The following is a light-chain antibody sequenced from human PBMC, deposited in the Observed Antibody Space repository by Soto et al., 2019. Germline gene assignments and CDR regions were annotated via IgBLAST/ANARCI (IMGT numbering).Light chain of an antibody. J-gene: IGKJ2*01. V-gene: IGKV3-15*01. CDR3: QHYNYWPYT. CDR1: QTIDNT. Sequence: EIVMTQSPATLSLSPWERXXXSXXASQTIDNTLAWYQRKPGQAPRLLIYDASTRATGVPARFSGSGSGTDFTLTISSLQSEDFAVYYCQHYNYWPYTFGQGTKVDIK. CDR2: DAS.